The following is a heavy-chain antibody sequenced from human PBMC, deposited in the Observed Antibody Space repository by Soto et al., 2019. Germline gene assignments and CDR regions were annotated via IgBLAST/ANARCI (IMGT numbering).Heavy chain of an antibody. V-gene: IGHV4-61*01. Sequence: PSETLSLTCTVSGGSVSSGSYYWSWIRQPPGKGLEWIGYIYYSGSTNYNPSLKSRVTISVDTSKNQFSLKLSSVTAADTAVYYCARYQLDRGYYGVDVWGQGTTVTVSS. CDR1: GGSVSSGSYY. CDR2: IYYSGST. D-gene: IGHD2-2*01. J-gene: IGHJ6*02. CDR3: ARYQLDRGYYGVDV.